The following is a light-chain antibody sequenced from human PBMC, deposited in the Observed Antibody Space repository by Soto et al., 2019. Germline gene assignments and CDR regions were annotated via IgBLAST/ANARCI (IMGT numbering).Light chain of an antibody. V-gene: IGKV1-5*03. CDR1: QSISGW. J-gene: IGKJ4*01. CDR2: KAS. Sequence: EIQMTQFPSTLSAAIGDGVTFTCRASQSISGWLAWYQQKPGKAPKLLIYKASTLETGVPSRFSGNGFGTEFTLSITSLQPDDFAPYYCQQYNSYPLTFGGGTKVDI. CDR3: QQYNSYPLT.